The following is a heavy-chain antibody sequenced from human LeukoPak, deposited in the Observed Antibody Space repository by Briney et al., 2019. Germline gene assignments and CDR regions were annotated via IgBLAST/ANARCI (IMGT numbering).Heavy chain of an antibody. Sequence: SETLSLTCTVSSGSISSTHHYWAWIRQPPGKGLEWIGNIYYSGNTYYNPSLKSRVTISVDTSKNQFSLKVTSVTAPDTSIYYCVRSSAVAGLGHFDSWGQGTPVTVSS. J-gene: IGHJ4*02. D-gene: IGHD6-19*01. V-gene: IGHV4-39*01. CDR2: IYYSGNT. CDR1: SGSISSTHHY. CDR3: VRSSAVAGLGHFDS.